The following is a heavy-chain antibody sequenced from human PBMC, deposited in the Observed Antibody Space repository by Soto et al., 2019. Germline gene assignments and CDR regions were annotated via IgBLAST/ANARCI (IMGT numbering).Heavy chain of an antibody. J-gene: IGHJ4*02. CDR2: VSIGGST. CDR3: AKRRGAGVHFDY. CDR1: GFTFSSYA. V-gene: IGHV3-23*01. D-gene: IGHD2-15*01. Sequence: DVQLLESGGGLVQPEGSLRLSCAASGFTFSSYAMGWVRQGPGKGLEWVAVVSIGGSTHYADSVRGRFTISRDNSKNTLSLQMNSLTAVDTAVSFCAKRRGAGVHFDYWGQGALVTVSS.